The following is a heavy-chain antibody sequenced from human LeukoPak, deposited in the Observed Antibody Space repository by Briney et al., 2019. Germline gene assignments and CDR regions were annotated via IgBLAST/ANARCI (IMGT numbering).Heavy chain of an antibody. D-gene: IGHD1-7*01. CDR1: GFTFSSYS. CDR3: ARDWNYVKAFDI. CDR2: ISSSSSYI. Sequence: GGSLRLSCAASGFTFSSYSMNWVRQAPGKGLEWVSSISSSSSYIYYADSVKGRFTISRDNAKNSLYLQMNSLRAEDTAVYYCARDWNYVKAFDIWGQGTMVTVSS. J-gene: IGHJ3*02. V-gene: IGHV3-21*01.